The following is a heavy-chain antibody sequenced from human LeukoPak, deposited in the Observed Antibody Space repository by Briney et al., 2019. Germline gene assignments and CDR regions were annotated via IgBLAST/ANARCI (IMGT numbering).Heavy chain of an antibody. CDR2: IYYNGTT. Sequence: SETLSLTCTVSGGSISIDGYYWSWIRQLPGKGLEWIGYIYYNGTTYYNPSLNSRVTISVDTSTHQFSLGLTSVTAADTAVYYCARHRLTRSENWFDPWGQGTLVTVSS. CDR3: ARHRLTRSENWFDP. J-gene: IGHJ5*02. V-gene: IGHV4-31*03. CDR1: GGSISIDGYY. D-gene: IGHD6-25*01.